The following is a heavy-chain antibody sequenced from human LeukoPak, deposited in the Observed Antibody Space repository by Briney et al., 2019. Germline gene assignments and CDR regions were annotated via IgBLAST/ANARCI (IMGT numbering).Heavy chain of an antibody. V-gene: IGHV3-30*18. CDR1: GFTFSSYG. CDR2: ISYDGSNK. CDR3: AKVTAAAGTYYYYYGMDV. D-gene: IGHD6-13*01. J-gene: IGHJ6*02. Sequence: GRSLRLSCAASGFTFSSYGMHWVRQAPGKGLEWVAVISYDGSNKYHADSVKGRFTISRDNSRNTLYLQMNSLRAEDTAVYYCAKVTAAAGTYYYYYGMDVWGQGTTVTVSS.